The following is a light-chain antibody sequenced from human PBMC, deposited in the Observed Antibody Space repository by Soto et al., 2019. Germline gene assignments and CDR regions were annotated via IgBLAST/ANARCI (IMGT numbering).Light chain of an antibody. CDR1: SSDVGGYNY. J-gene: IGLJ1*01. CDR3: SSYTSSSTLWV. CDR2: DVS. V-gene: IGLV2-14*01. Sequence: QSALTQPASVSGSPGQSITISCTGTSSDVGGYNYVSWYQQHPGKAHKLMIYDVSNRTSGVSNRFSGSKSGNTASLTISGLQAEDEADYYCSSYTSSSTLWVFGTGTKVTVL.